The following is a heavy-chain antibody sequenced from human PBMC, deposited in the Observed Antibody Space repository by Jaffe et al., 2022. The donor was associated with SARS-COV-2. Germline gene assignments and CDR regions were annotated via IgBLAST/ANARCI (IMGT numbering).Heavy chain of an antibody. J-gene: IGHJ4*02. CDR2: ISGNGDRA. CDR1: GIAFGNYA. V-gene: IGHV3-23*01. CDR3: AKRELRHVGDH. D-gene: IGHD1-7*01. Sequence: EVQLLESGGGLVQPGGSLRLSCAASGIAFGNYAMGWARQAPEKGLEWVSAISGNGDRAYYADSMKGRFTISRDNSKNTLYLQINSLRIEDTAVYYCAKRELRHVGDHWGQGTLVTVSS.